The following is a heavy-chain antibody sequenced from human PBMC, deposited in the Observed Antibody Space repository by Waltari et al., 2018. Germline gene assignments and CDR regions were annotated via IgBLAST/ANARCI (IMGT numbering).Heavy chain of an antibody. V-gene: IGHV4-34*01. J-gene: IGHJ4*02. D-gene: IGHD3-10*01. CDR2: INHSGST. Sequence: QVQLQQWGAGLLKPSETLSPTSAVYGGSFSGSYWSWIRQPPGKGLEGIGEINHSGSTNYNPSLKSRVTISVDTSKNQFSLKLSSVTAADTAVYYCARRGDYYGSGSYFDYWGQGTLVTVSS. CDR3: ARRGDYYGSGSYFDY. CDR1: GGSFSGSY.